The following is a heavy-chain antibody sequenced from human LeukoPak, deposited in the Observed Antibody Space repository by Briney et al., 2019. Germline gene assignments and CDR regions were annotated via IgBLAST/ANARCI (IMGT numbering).Heavy chain of an antibody. CDR2: ISYDGTNK. CDR1: GFTFSTYG. D-gene: IGHD2-15*01. V-gene: IGHV3-30*18. Sequence: GTSLRLSCAASGFTFSTYGMHWVRQAPGKGLEWVAVISYDGTNKYYADSVKGRFTISRGNSKNTLYLQMNSLRTDDTAVYFCAKDRRPSLLRDVYYFDYWGQGTLVTVSS. J-gene: IGHJ4*02. CDR3: AKDRRPSLLRDVYYFDY.